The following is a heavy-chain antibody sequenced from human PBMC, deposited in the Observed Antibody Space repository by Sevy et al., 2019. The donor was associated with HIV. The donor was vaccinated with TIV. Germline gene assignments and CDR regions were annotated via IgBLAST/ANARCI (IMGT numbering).Heavy chain of an antibody. CDR2: ISYDGSNK. CDR1: GFTFSSYA. CDR3: ARDDEPDYNYFDMDV. Sequence: GGSLRLSCAASGFTFSSYAMHWVRQAPGKGLEWVAVISYDGSNKYYADSVKGRFTISRDNSKNTLYLQMDGLRAEDTALYYGARDDEPDYNYFDMDVWGQGTTVTVSS. V-gene: IGHV3-30-3*01. J-gene: IGHJ6*02.